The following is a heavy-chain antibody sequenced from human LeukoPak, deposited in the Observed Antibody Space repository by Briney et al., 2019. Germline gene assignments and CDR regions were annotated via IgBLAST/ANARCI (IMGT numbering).Heavy chain of an antibody. V-gene: IGHV1-69*13. CDR3: ACIPTTGYLDY. J-gene: IGHJ4*02. CDR2: IIPIFDTA. CDR1: GGTFSNYV. D-gene: IGHD3-9*01. Sequence: ASVKVSCKASGGTFSNYVISWVRQAPGQGLEWMGGIIPIFDTANYAQKFQGRVTITADESTSTAYMELSSLRSEDTAVYYCACIPTTGYLDYWGQGTLVTVSS.